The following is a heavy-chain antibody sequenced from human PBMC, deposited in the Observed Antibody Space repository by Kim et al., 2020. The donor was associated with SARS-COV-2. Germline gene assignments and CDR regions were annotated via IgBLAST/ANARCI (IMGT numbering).Heavy chain of an antibody. D-gene: IGHD1-26*01. CDR3: ATDFSTSGSYYKGGFDY. V-gene: IGHV3-23*03. Sequence: GGSLRLSCAASGFTFSNYDMSWVRQSPGKGLEWVSIIYSGGSSTYYAESVKGRFTISRDNSKNTLYLQMNSLRAEDTAVYYCATDFSTSGSYYKGGFDYWGQGTLVPVSS. CDR1: GFTFSNYD. J-gene: IGHJ4*02. CDR2: IYSGGSST.